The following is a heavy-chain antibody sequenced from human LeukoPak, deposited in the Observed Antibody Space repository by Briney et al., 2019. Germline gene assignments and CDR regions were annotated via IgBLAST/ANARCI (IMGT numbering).Heavy chain of an antibody. Sequence: GGSLRLSCVASGFPFSSYWMTWVRQAPGKGLEWVAVISHDGSNKYYVDSVKGRFTISRDNSKNTLYLQMNSLRAEDTAVYFCARNRSIVGTTIFDYWGQGTLVTVSS. CDR1: GFPFSSYW. D-gene: IGHD1-26*01. V-gene: IGHV3-30*03. J-gene: IGHJ4*02. CDR3: ARNRSIVGTTIFDY. CDR2: ISHDGSNK.